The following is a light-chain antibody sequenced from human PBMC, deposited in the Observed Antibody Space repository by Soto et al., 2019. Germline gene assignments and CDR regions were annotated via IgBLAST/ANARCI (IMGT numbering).Light chain of an antibody. CDR1: ESISSY. J-gene: IGKJ1*01. V-gene: IGKV1-39*01. CDR3: QQSYSIPWT. CDR2: GAS. Sequence: DIQMTQSPSSLSASVGDRVTITCRASESISSYVNWYQQRPGKDPKVLIYGASSLQSGVPSRFSGSGYGTDFTLTVSNLQPEDFANYYCQQSYSIPWTFGQGTRVDIK.